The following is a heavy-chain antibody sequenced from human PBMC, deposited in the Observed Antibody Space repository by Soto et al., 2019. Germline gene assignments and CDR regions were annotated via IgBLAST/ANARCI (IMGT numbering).Heavy chain of an antibody. V-gene: IGHV4-39*01. CDR3: ARQLGGYYYSHNYFDY. Sequence: PSETLSLTCTVSGGSISSSSYYWGWIRQPPGKGLEWIGSIYYSGSTYYNPSLKSRVTISVDTSKNQFSLKLSSVTAADTAVYYCARQLGGYYYSHNYFDYWGQGTLVTVSS. CDR2: IYYSGST. D-gene: IGHD3-22*01. J-gene: IGHJ4*02. CDR1: GGSISSSSYY.